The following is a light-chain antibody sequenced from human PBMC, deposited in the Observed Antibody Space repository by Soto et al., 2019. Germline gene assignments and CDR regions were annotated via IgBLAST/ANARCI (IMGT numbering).Light chain of an antibody. Sequence: EIVLTQSPATLSLSPGERATPSCRASQSISSYLGWYQQKPGQAPRPLIYDASNRATGIPARFSGSGSGTDFTLTISSLEPEDFAVYYCQQRSNWPRTFGQGTKLEIK. CDR2: DAS. V-gene: IGKV3-11*01. CDR1: QSISSY. J-gene: IGKJ2*02. CDR3: QQRSNWPRT.